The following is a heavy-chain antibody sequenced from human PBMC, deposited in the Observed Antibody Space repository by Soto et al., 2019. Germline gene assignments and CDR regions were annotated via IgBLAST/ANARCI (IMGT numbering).Heavy chain of an antibody. V-gene: IGHV3-7*05. CDR1: GFTFRGFW. Sequence: EVQLVESGGGLVKPGGSLRLSCAASGFTFRGFWMSWVSQAPGKGLQWLANIKEDGRERYYVDSVQGRLTISRDNSKNSLFLQMKGLTDEDTAFYYCARAHPLSRGQGTLVTVSS. D-gene: IGHD6-13*01. CDR2: IKEDGRER. J-gene: IGHJ1*01. CDR3: ARAHPLS.